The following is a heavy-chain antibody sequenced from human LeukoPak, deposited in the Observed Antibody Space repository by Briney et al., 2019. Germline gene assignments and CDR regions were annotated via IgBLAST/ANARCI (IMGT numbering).Heavy chain of an antibody. D-gene: IGHD4-17*01. CDR3: AKDRYGDYGDGDFDY. CDR2: INHSGST. Sequence: PSETLSLTCAVYGGSFSGYYWSWIRQPPGKGLEWIGEINHSGSTNYNPSLKSRVTISVDTSKNQFSLKLSSVTAADTAVYYCAKDRYGDYGDGDFDYWGQGTLVTVSS. V-gene: IGHV4-34*01. J-gene: IGHJ4*02. CDR1: GGSFSGYY.